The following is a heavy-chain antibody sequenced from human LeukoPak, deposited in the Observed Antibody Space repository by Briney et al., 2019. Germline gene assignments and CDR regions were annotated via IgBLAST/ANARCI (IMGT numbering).Heavy chain of an antibody. Sequence: PSETLSLTCTVSGGSLSSGGYYWSWIRQPPGKGLEWIGYIYYSGSTNYNPSLKSRVTISVDTSKNQFSLKLSSVTAADTAVYYCARERHSGSSGSRSYYYYYYMDVWGKGTTVTVSS. V-gene: IGHV4-61*08. J-gene: IGHJ6*03. CDR3: ARERHSGSSGSRSYYYYYYMDV. CDR1: GGSLSSGGYY. D-gene: IGHD1-26*01. CDR2: IYYSGST.